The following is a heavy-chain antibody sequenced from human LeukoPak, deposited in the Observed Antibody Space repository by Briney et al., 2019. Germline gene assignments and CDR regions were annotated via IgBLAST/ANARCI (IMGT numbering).Heavy chain of an antibody. CDR3: ARDGGTTGTTSAFDI. J-gene: IGHJ3*02. V-gene: IGHV1-2*02. Sequence: ASVKVSCKASGYTFTSYDINWVRQATGQGLEWMGWINPNSGGTNYAQKFQGRVTMTRDTSISTAHMELSRLRSDDTTVYYCARDGGTTGTTSAFDIWGQGTMVTVSS. CDR1: GYTFTSYD. D-gene: IGHD1-1*01. CDR2: INPNSGGT.